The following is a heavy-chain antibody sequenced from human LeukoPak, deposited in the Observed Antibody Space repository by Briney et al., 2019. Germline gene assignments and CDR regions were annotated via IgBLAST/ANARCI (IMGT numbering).Heavy chain of an antibody. CDR3: AKGRVYSSGWYYFDC. D-gene: IGHD6-19*01. Sequence: GESLKISCKGSGYSFTSYWIGWVRQMPGKGLEWMGIIYPGDSDTRYSPSFQGQVTISADKSISTAYLQWSSLKASDTAMYYCAKGRVYSSGWYYFDCWGQGTLVTVSS. CDR2: IYPGDSDT. V-gene: IGHV5-51*01. J-gene: IGHJ4*02. CDR1: GYSFTSYW.